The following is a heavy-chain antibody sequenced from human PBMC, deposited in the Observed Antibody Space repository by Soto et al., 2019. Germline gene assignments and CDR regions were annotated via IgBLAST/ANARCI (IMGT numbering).Heavy chain of an antibody. J-gene: IGHJ6*02. D-gene: IGHD1-26*01. CDR3: ARDTVPYSGRYWPYYYYGMDV. V-gene: IGHV1-2*04. CDR2: INPNSGGT. CDR1: GYTFTGYY. Sequence: ASVKVSCKASGYTFTGYYMHWVRQAPGQGLEWMGWINPNSGGTNYAQKFQGWVTMTRDTSISTAYMEMSRLRSDDTDVYYCARDTVPYSGRYWPYYYYGMDVWGQGTTVTVSS.